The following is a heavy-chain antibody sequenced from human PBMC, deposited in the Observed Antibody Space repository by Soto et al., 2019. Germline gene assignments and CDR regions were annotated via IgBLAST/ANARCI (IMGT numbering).Heavy chain of an antibody. V-gene: IGHV3-23*01. J-gene: IGHJ4*02. CDR3: VKGGSTSRAYCFDY. D-gene: IGHD2-2*01. CDR2: ITGSGAYT. CDR1: GFTFNTYA. Sequence: EVQLLESGGGLVQPGGSLRLSCAASGFTFNTYAMSWVRQAPGQGLEWVSAITGSGAYTYHADSLKGRFAISRDNSTNTLYLQMKGLRGEDTAVYYCVKGGSTSRAYCFDYWGQGTLVTVSS.